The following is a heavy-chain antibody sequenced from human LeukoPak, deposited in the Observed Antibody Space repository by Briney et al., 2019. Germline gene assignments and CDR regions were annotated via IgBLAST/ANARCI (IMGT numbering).Heavy chain of an antibody. CDR1: GYTFTSYY. V-gene: IGHV1-46*01. Sequence: ASVKVSCKASGYTFTSYYMHWVRQAPGQGLEWMGVINPSGGSTTYAQKFQGRVTMTRDTSTSTVYMELSSPRSEDTAVYYCARRMLELRAYYYYYMDVWGKGTTVTVSS. J-gene: IGHJ6*03. CDR3: ARRMLELRAYYYYYMDV. CDR2: INPSGGST. D-gene: IGHD1-7*01.